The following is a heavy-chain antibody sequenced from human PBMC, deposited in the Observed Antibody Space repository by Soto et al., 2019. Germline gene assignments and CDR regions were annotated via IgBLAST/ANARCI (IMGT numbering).Heavy chain of an antibody. CDR3: GKGTWGAFDI. CDR1: GFTFSSNA. J-gene: IGHJ3*02. Sequence: EVQLLESGGGLVQPGGSLRLSCVASGFTFSSNAMSWVRQAPGKGLEWVSHITSGSGGGTYYADSVKGGFTISRDNAKTTLYMQMNSLRVQDTAVYYCGKGTWGAFDIWGHGTLVTVSS. D-gene: IGHD7-27*01. CDR2: ITSGSGGGT. V-gene: IGHV3-23*01.